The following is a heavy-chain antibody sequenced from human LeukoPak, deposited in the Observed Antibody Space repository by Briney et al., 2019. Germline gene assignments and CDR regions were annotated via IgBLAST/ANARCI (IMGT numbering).Heavy chain of an antibody. D-gene: IGHD3-22*01. CDR1: GGSISSSNW. V-gene: IGHV4-4*02. Sequence: SETLSLTCAVSGGSISSSNWWSWVRQPPGKGLEWIGRIFHTGTTDYKTSLKGRVTISVDKSKNQFSLRLSSVTAADTAVYYCACLTTADAFDIWGQGTKVTVSS. CDR3: ACLTTADAFDI. J-gene: IGHJ3*02. CDR2: IFHTGTT.